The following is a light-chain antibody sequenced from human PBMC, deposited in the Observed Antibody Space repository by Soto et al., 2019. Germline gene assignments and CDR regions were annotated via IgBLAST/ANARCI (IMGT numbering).Light chain of an antibody. V-gene: IGLV1-51*01. CDR1: SSNIGSNY. Sequence: QSVLTQPPSVSAAPGQKVTISCSGSSSNIGSNYVSWYQHLPGTGPRLIMYDNYKRPAGIPDRFSGSRSGTSATLGITGLRAGDDADYYCGGWDSSLSAVVFGVWTQLTVL. CDR3: GGWDSSLSAVV. J-gene: IGLJ3*02. CDR2: DNY.